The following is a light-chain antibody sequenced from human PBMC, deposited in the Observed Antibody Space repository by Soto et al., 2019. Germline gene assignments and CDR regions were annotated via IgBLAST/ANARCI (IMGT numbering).Light chain of an antibody. J-gene: IGKJ2*01. V-gene: IGKV1-5*03. CDR3: HQYNSYAYS. CDR2: KAS. CDR1: QSISSW. Sequence: DIQMTQSPSTLSASVGDRVTITCRASQSISSWLAWYHQKPGKAPKLLIYKASSLESGVPSTLSGSGSGTESALTISSLQPDDFAAYYCHQYNSYAYSVGQGIKLEIK.